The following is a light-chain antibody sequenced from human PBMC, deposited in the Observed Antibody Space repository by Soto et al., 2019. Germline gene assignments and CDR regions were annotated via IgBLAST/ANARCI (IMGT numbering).Light chain of an antibody. CDR3: AVWDKSLNGDA. CDR1: NSHMARNY. J-gene: IGLJ2*01. Sequence: QSVLTQTPSASGTPGQTVTITCSGSNSHMARNYGYWYQQVPGTAPKLLMYRNDVRPSGVPDRFTCSKSGTSASRAISGLRSQDEADYYCAVWDKSLNGDAFGGGTKLTVL. V-gene: IGLV1-47*01. CDR2: RND.